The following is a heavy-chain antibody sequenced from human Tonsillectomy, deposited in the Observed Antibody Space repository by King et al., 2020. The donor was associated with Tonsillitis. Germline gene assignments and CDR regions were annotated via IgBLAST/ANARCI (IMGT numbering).Heavy chain of an antibody. CDR3: ASPGGAFDY. Sequence: EVQLVESGGGLVKPGGSLRLSCADSGFTFSSYSMNWVRQAPGKGLEWVSSISSSSSYIYYADSVKGRFTISRDNAKNSLYLQMNRLRAEDTAVYYCASPGGAFDYWGQGTLVTVSS. CDR1: GFTFSSYS. J-gene: IGHJ4*02. V-gene: IGHV3-21*01. CDR2: ISSSSSYI. D-gene: IGHD3-16*01.